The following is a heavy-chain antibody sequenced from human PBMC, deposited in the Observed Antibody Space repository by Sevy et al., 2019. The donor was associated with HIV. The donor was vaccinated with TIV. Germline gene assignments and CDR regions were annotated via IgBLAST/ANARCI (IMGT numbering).Heavy chain of an antibody. Sequence: ETLSLTCAVSGGFISSSTWWSWVRQAPGKGLEWVGRIKSKTDGGTTDYAAPVKGRFTISRDDSKNTLYLQMNSLKTEDTAVYYCTTGGGADYWGQGTLVTVSS. V-gene: IGHV3-15*01. J-gene: IGHJ4*02. CDR1: GGFISSSTW. D-gene: IGHD3-16*01. CDR2: IKSKTDGGTT. CDR3: TTGGGADY.